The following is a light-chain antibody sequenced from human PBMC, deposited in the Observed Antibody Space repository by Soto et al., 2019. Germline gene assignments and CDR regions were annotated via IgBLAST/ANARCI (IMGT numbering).Light chain of an antibody. Sequence: QSVLTQPPSASGSPGQSVTISCTGTSSDVGGYNYVSWYQHHPGKAPKLMIYDVSKRPSGVPDRFSGSKSGNTASLTVSGLQPEDEADYYCSSYAGSNSYVFGAGTQLTVL. V-gene: IGLV2-8*01. J-gene: IGLJ1*01. CDR2: DVS. CDR3: SSYAGSNSYV. CDR1: SSDVGGYNY.